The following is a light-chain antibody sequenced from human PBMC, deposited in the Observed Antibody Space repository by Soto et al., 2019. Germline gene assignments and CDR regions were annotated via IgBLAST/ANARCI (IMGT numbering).Light chain of an antibody. J-gene: IGLJ3*02. CDR2: LNGDGSH. V-gene: IGLV4-69*01. CDR1: SGHNSYA. Sequence: QAVVTQSPSASASLGASVKLTCTLSSGHNSYAIAWHQQQPEKGPRYLMKLNGDGSHSKGDGIPDRFSGSSSGADRYLTISSLQSEDEADYYCQTWDTGIGVFGGGTKLTVL. CDR3: QTWDTGIGV.